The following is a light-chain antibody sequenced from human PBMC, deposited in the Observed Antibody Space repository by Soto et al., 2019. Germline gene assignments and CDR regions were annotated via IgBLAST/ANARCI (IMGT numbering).Light chain of an antibody. CDR2: DVS. J-gene: IGLJ1*01. CDR3: CSYAGSYTYV. CDR1: SSDVGGYNY. V-gene: IGLV2-11*01. Sequence: QSALTQPRSVSGSPGQSVTISCTGTSSDVGGYNYVSWYQQNPGKAPKLMIHDVSKRPSGVPDRFSGSKSGNTASLTISGLQAEDEAGYYCCSYAGSYTYVFGTGTKVTVL.